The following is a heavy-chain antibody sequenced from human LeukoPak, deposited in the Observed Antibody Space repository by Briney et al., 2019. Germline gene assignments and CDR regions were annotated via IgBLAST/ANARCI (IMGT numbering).Heavy chain of an antibody. CDR2: INSDGSST. D-gene: IGHD2-21*02. J-gene: IGHJ4*02. CDR1: GFTFSSYW. Sequence: PGGSLRLSCAASGFTFSSYWMHWVRQAPGKGLVWVSRINSDGSSTSYADSVKGRFTISRDNAKNTLYLQINSLRAEDKAVYYCARSARVVVTGHWGQGTLVTVSS. CDR3: ARSARVVVTGH. V-gene: IGHV3-74*01.